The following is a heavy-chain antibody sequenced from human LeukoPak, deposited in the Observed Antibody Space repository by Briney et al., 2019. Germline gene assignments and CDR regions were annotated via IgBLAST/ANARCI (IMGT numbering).Heavy chain of an antibody. CDR3: ARGHVGVVPVANGINWFDP. V-gene: IGHV4-34*01. D-gene: IGHD2-2*01. CDR1: GGSFSGYY. Sequence: PSETLSLTCAVYGGSFSGYYWSWIRQPPGKGLEWIGEINHSGSTNYNPSLKSRVTISVDTSKNQFSLKLSSVTAADTAVYYCARGHVGVVPVANGINWFDPWGQGTLVTVSS. CDR2: INHSGST. J-gene: IGHJ5*02.